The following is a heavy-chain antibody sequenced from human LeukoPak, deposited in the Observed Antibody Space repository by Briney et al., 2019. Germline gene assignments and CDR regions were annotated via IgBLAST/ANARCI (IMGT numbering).Heavy chain of an antibody. Sequence: RSLRLSCAASGFTFSSYTMHWVCQAPGKGLEWVAVIWYDGNNKYYADSVKGRFTISRDNSKNTLYLQMNSLRAEDAAVYYCARGLYDSSLRSWWFDPWGRGTLVTVSS. CDR1: GFTFSSYT. CDR2: IWYDGNNK. V-gene: IGHV3-33*08. J-gene: IGHJ5*02. CDR3: ARGLYDSSLRSWWFDP. D-gene: IGHD3-22*01.